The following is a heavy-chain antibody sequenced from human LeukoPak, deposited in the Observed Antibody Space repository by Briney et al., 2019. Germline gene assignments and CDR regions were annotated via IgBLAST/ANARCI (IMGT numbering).Heavy chain of an antibody. J-gene: IGHJ4*02. Sequence: PGGSLRLSCAASGFTFSSYWMSWVRQAPGKGLEWVANIKQDGSEKYYVDSVKGRFTISRDNAKNSLYLQMNSLSAEDTAVYYCAREGYSSSRYSPEVRSFDYWGQGTLVTVSS. V-gene: IGHV3-7*01. CDR2: IKQDGSEK. CDR3: AREGYSSSRYSPEVRSFDY. D-gene: IGHD6-13*01. CDR1: GFTFSSYW.